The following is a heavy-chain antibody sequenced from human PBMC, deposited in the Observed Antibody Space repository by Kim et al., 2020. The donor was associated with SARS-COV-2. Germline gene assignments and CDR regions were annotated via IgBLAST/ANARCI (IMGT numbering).Heavy chain of an antibody. Sequence: GDYYWSWIRQPPGKGLEWIGYIYYSGSTYYNPSLKSRVTISVDPSKNQFSLKLSSVTAADTSVYYCARVRFSITIFGVVTRLFDYWGQGTLAT. J-gene: IGHJ4*02. CDR1: GDYY. CDR3: ARVRFSITIFGVVTRLFDY. D-gene: IGHD3-3*01. CDR2: IYYSGST. V-gene: IGHV4-30-4*01.